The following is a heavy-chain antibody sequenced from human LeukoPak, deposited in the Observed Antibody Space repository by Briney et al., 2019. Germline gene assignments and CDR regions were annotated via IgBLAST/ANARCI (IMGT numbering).Heavy chain of an antibody. V-gene: IGHV4-59*01. CDR1: GGSISSYY. CDR2: IYGSGST. J-gene: IGHJ5*02. D-gene: IGHD1-1*01. Sequence: SETLSLTCTVSGGSISSYYWSWIRQPPGKGLEWIGHIYGSGSTNYNPSLKSRVTLSVDTSKNQFSLKLSSVTAADTAVYYCAREGTAGTNLNWFDPWGQGTLVTVSS. CDR3: AREGTAGTNLNWFDP.